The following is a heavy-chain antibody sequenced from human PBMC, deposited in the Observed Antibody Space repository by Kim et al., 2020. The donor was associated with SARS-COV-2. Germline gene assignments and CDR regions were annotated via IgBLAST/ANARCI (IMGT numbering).Heavy chain of an antibody. CDR3: ARDRNYGGNSHGMDV. CDR1: EFSFSIYS. CDR2: IGSRGEYI. D-gene: IGHD2-21*01. Sequence: GGSLRLSCTASEFSFSIYSMNWVRQAPGKGLEWVSSIGSRGEYIYYENSVKGRFTISRDNARNSLYLEMNSLRAEDTAVYYCARDRNYGGNSHGMDVWGQGTTVTVSS. V-gene: IGHV3-21*04. J-gene: IGHJ6*02.